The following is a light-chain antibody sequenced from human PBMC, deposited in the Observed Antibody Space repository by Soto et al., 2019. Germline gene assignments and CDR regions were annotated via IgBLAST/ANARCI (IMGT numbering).Light chain of an antibody. CDR2: AAS. CDR1: QSIYSS. J-gene: IGKJ2*01. V-gene: IGKV1-39*01. CDR3: QQSYRAPYT. Sequence: DIQMTQSPSSLSASVGDRVTITCRASQSIYSSLNWYHQKPGKAPKLLIYAASNLQSGVPSRFSGSGSGTDFTLSISSLQTEDFATYYCQQSYRAPYTFGQGTKLEI.